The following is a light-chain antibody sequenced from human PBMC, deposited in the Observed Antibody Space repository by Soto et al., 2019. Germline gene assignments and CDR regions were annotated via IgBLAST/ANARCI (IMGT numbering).Light chain of an antibody. CDR2: GAS. CDR3: QPYGSSLGLT. J-gene: IGKJ4*01. Sequence: EIVLTQSPGTLSLSPGERATLSCRASQSVSSSYLAWYQQKPGQAPRLLIYGASGRATGIPDRFSGSGSGTDFTLTISRLEPEDFAVYYCQPYGSSLGLTFGGGTKVEIK. V-gene: IGKV3-20*01. CDR1: QSVSSSY.